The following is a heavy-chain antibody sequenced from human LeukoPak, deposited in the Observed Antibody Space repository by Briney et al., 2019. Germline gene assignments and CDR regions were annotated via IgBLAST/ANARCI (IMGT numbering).Heavy chain of an antibody. CDR2: IYYSGST. CDR1: GGSISSSSYY. D-gene: IGHD4-17*01. J-gene: IGHJ2*01. V-gene: IGHV4-39*07. CDR3: AREPGPLYGDAYSNWYFDL. Sequence: SETLSLTCTVSGGSISSSSYYWGWIRQPPGKGLEWIGSIYYSGSTYYNPSLKSRVTISVDTSKNQFSLKLSSVTAADTAVYYCAREPGPLYGDAYSNWYFDLWGRGTLVTVSS.